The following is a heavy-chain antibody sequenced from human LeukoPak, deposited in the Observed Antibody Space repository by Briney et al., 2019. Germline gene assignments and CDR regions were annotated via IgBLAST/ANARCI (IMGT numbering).Heavy chain of an antibody. CDR3: AREVGNFDWLAYV. J-gene: IGHJ6*04. D-gene: IGHD3-9*01. CDR1: GGSISSGGYY. V-gene: IGHV4-31*03. CDR2: IYYSGST. Sequence: SETLSLTCTVSGGSISSGGYYWSWIRQHPGKGLEWIGYIYYSGSTYYNPSLKSRVTISVDTSKNQFSLKLSSVTAADTAVYCCAREVGNFDWLAYVWGKGTTVTVSS.